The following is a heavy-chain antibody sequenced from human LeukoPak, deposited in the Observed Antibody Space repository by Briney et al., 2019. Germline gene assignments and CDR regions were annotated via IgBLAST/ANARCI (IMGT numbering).Heavy chain of an antibody. V-gene: IGHV4-31*03. CDR2: IYYSGST. D-gene: IGHD6-13*01. CDR1: GGSISSGGYY. CDR3: ARAGKQQLPHY. Sequence: SETLSLTCTVSGGSISSGGYYWSWIRQRPGKGLEWIGYIYYSGSTYYNPSLKSRVTISVDTSKNQFSLKLSSVTAADTAVYYCARAGKQQLPHYWGQGTLVTVSS. J-gene: IGHJ4*02.